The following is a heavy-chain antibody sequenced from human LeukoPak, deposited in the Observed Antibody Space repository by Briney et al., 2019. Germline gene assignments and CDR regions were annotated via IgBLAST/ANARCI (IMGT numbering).Heavy chain of an antibody. V-gene: IGHV4-59*01. D-gene: IGHD3-9*01. CDR1: GGSISSYC. J-gene: IGHJ5*02. CDR3: ARDTRDYYDIPLGFDP. Sequence: SETLSLTCTVSGGSISSYCWSWIRQPPGKGLEWIGYIYYSGSTNYNPSLKSRVTISVDTSKNQFSLKLSSVTAADTAVYYCARDTRDYYDIPLGFDPWGQGTLVTVSS. CDR2: IYYSGST.